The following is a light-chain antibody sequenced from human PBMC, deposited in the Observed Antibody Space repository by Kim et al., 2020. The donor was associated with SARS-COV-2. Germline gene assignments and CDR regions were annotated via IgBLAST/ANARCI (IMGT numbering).Light chain of an antibody. Sequence: ELTQPPSASETPGQRVTIPCSGTSSNIGSITVNWYQQLPGTAPKLLIYHNNQRLAGVPDRFSCPKSGTSASLAISGRQSEDEADYYCSAWDDSLKTVILGEGTQRTVL. J-gene: IGLJ2*01. CDR2: HNN. CDR3: SAWDDSLKTVI. V-gene: IGLV1-44*01. CDR1: SSNIGSIT.